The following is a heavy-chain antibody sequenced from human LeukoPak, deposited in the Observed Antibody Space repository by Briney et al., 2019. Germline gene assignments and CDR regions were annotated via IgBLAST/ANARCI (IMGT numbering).Heavy chain of an antibody. CDR2: IYTSGST. Sequence: SETLSLTCTVSGDSITNYYWNWIRQPAGKGLEWIGRIYTSGSTKYNPSLKSRVTMSGDTPKNQFSLKLRSVTAADTAVYYCASSMYMGNFDYWGQGTLVTVSS. CDR3: ASSMYMGNFDY. D-gene: IGHD7-27*01. CDR1: GDSITNYY. J-gene: IGHJ4*02. V-gene: IGHV4-4*07.